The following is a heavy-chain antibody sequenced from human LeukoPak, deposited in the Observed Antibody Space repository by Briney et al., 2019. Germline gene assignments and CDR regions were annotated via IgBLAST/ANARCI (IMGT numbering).Heavy chain of an antibody. V-gene: IGHV3-72*01. J-gene: IGHJ3*02. D-gene: IGHD4-23*01. Sequence: PGGSLRLSCAASGYPFSDHYIDWVRQAPGKGLEWVGQTRNKANNYATEYAASIKGRFIISRDDSRNSVYLQMNSLKTEDTAVYYCAKDPHSTVVTRGTFDIWGQGTMVTVSS. CDR1: GYPFSDHY. CDR2: TRNKANNYAT. CDR3: AKDPHSTVVTRGTFDI.